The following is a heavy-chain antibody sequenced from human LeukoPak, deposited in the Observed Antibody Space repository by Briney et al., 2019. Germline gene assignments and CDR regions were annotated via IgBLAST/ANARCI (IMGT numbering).Heavy chain of an antibody. CDR3: ARGGVAAKYYFDY. D-gene: IGHD3-10*01. J-gene: IGHJ4*02. V-gene: IGHV4-59*11. CDR2: IFFTGTT. CDR1: GGSISPLC. Sequence: SETLSLTCTVSGGSISPLCWSWIRQPPGKGLELIGYIFFTGTTNYNPSLKSRVTLSVDTSKNQFSLKLSSVTPADTAVYYCARGGVAAKYYFDYWGQGTLVTVSS.